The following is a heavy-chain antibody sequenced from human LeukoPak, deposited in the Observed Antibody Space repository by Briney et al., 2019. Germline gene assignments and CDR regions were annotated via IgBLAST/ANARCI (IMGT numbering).Heavy chain of an antibody. CDR1: GYTCTIYG. CDR3: ARDRGDYGDGYFDY. V-gene: IGHV1-18*01. J-gene: IGHJ4*02. D-gene: IGHD4-17*01. Sequence: ASVKVSFKASGYTCTIYGISWVRQPPGQGLEWMGCVSAYNGNTNYAQKLQGRVTMTTDTSTSTAYMELRSLRSDDTAVYYCARDRGDYGDGYFDYWGQGTLVTVSS. CDR2: VSAYNGNT.